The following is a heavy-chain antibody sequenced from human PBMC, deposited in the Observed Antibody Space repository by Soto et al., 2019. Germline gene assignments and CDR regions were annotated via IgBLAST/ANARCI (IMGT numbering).Heavy chain of an antibody. CDR2: IWYDGSNK. V-gene: IGHV3-30*02. Sequence: PGGSLRLSGAAAGFTFSSYGMHWVRQAPGKGLEWVAFIWYDGSNKYYADSVKGRFTISRDNSKNTLYLQMNSLRAEDTAIYYCAKVLRDGLRTFALWGQGPRVTVSS. J-gene: IGHJ4*02. CDR3: AKVLRDGLRTFAL. D-gene: IGHD4-17*01. CDR1: GFTFSSYG.